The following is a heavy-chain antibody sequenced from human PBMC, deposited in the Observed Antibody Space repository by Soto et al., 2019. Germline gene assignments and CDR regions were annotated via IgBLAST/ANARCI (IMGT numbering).Heavy chain of an antibody. CDR3: ARPVRFLEWYFDY. CDR2: IWYDGSNK. Sequence: GGSLRLSCAASGFTFSSYGMHWVRQAPGKGLEWVAVIWYDGSNKYYADSVKGRFTISRDNSKNTLYLQMNSLRAEDTAVYYCARPVRFLEWYFDYWGQGTLVTVSS. J-gene: IGHJ4*02. D-gene: IGHD3-3*01. CDR1: GFTFSSYG. V-gene: IGHV3-33*01.